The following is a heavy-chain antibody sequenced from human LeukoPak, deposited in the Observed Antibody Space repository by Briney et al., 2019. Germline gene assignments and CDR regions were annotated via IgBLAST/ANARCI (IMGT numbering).Heavy chain of an antibody. V-gene: IGHV4-39*01. Sequence: SETLSLTCTVSGDSITSNSYYWGWIRQPPGKGLEWIGSIYYSGSTYYNPSLKSRVTISVDTSKNQFSLKLSSVTAADTAVYYCAGHGPMIGGHFDYWGQGTLVTVSS. D-gene: IGHD3-22*01. J-gene: IGHJ4*02. CDR2: IYYSGST. CDR1: GDSITSNSYY. CDR3: AGHGPMIGGHFDY.